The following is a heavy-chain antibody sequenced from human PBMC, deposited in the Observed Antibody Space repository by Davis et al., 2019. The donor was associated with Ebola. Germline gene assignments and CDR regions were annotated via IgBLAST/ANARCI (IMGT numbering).Heavy chain of an antibody. CDR2: IKQDGSEK. V-gene: IGHV3-7*01. CDR3: ARDGAAADYD. CDR1: GFTFSSYW. D-gene: IGHD6-13*01. Sequence: GESLKISCAASGFTFSSYWMSWVRQAPGKGLEWVANIKQDGSEKYYVDSVKGRFTISRDNAKNSLYLQMNSLRAEDTAVYYCARDGAAADYDWGQGTLVTVSS. J-gene: IGHJ4*02.